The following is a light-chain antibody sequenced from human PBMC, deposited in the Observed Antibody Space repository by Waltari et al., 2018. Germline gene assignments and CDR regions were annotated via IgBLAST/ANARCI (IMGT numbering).Light chain of an antibody. CDR1: SSNIGNNY. CDR3: GTWDSRLSVWV. Sequence: QSVLTQPPSVSAAPGQKVTISCSGSSSNIGNNYVSWYQQLPGTAPKLLIYENNKRPSGIPDRFSGSKSDTSATLGITGLQTGDEADYSCGTWDSRLSVWVFGGGTKLTVL. CDR2: ENN. J-gene: IGLJ3*02. V-gene: IGLV1-51*02.